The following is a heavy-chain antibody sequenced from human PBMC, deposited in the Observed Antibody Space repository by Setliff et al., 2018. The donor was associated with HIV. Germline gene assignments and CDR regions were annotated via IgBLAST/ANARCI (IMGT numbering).Heavy chain of an antibody. D-gene: IGHD6-13*01. Sequence: GGSLRLSCAASGFTFSSYAMHWVRQAPGKGLEWVASINEGGSVRFYVDSVKGRFTISRDNAENSLSLQMNSLRAEDTAVYYCAKTSSSSEYYFDYWGQGTLVTVSS. J-gene: IGHJ4*02. CDR3: AKTSSSSEYYFDY. V-gene: IGHV3-7*01. CDR1: GFTFSSYA. CDR2: INEGGSVR.